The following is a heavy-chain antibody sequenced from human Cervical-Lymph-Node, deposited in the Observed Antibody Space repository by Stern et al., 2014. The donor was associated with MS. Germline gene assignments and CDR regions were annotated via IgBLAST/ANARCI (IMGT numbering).Heavy chain of an antibody. J-gene: IGHJ4*02. V-gene: IGHV3-30*04. D-gene: IGHD6-13*01. CDR2: ISYEGSST. CDR1: GFTFRNYA. CDR3: VSGSGWYTEYYFDY. Sequence: VKLVESGGGVVQPGRSLRLSCAASGFTFRNYAMFWVRQAPGKGLEWVAHISYEGSSTNYADSVKGRFPVSRDNYMHTLYLPMHSLRPDDTAVYSCVSGSGWYTEYYFDYWGQGALVTVSS.